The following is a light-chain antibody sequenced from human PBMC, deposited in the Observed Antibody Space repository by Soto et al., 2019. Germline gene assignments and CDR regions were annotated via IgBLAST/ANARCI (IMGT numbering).Light chain of an antibody. CDR2: AAS. CDR1: QSVGSA. V-gene: IGKV3-15*01. J-gene: IGKJ4*01. CDR3: QQYQNWPPLT. Sequence: EIVMTQSPATLSVSPGETATLSCRASQSVGSAVAWYQHKPGQAPRLVIVAASIRATGVPGRFSGAGSGTEFTLTISSLQSEDFAVYYCQQYQNWPPLTFGGGTTVEIK.